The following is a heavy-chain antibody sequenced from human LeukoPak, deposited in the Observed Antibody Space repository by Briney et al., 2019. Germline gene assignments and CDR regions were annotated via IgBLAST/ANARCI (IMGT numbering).Heavy chain of an antibody. CDR2: VSYSGTT. V-gene: IGHV4-59*01. CDR3: ARGSTSGWSHYFDY. D-gene: IGHD6-19*01. CDR1: GGSISSYY. J-gene: IGHJ4*02. Sequence: SETLSLTCTVSGGSISSYYWSWIRQPPGKGLEWIGYVSYSGTTNYTPSLKSRVTISVDTSKNQFSLKLSSVTAADTAVYYCARGSTSGWSHYFDYWGQGTLVTVSS.